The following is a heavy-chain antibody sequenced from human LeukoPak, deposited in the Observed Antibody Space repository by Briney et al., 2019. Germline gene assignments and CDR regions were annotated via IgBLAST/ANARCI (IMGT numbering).Heavy chain of an antibody. D-gene: IGHD1-26*01. CDR3: ASGVGGAKD. CDR2: INHSGST. Sequence: PSETLSLTCAVYGGSFSGYYWSWIRQPPGKGLEWIGEINHSGSTNYNPSLKSRVTISVDTSKNQFSLKLSSVTAADTAVYYCASGVGGAKDWGQGTLVTVSS. CDR1: GGSFSGYY. V-gene: IGHV4-34*01. J-gene: IGHJ4*02.